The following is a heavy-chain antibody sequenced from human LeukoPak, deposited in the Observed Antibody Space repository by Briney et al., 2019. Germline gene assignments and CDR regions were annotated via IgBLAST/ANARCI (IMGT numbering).Heavy chain of an antibody. CDR1: GFTFSSYW. V-gene: IGHV3-7*05. D-gene: IGHD6-13*01. CDR2: IKQDGSEK. J-gene: IGHJ4*02. Sequence: GGSLRLSCAASGFTFSSYWMTWVRQAPGKGLEWVAKIKQDGSEKSKNSLYLQMNSLGAEDTTVYYCARRGTSSSWAHFDYWGQGTLVTVSS. CDR3: ARRGTSSSWAHFDY.